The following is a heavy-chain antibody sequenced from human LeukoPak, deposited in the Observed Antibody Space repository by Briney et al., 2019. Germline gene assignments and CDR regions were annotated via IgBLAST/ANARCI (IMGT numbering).Heavy chain of an antibody. CDR1: GFTFSSYA. V-gene: IGHV3-64*02. CDR2: ISSNGGST. CDR3: ARASGYCSGGSCPLYYYGMDV. Sequence: GALRLSCAASGFTFSSYAMHWVRQAPGKGLKYVSAISSNGGSTYYADSVKGGFTISRDNSKNTLYLQMGSLRAEDMAVYYCARASGYCSGGSCPLYYYGMDVWGKGTTVTVSS. J-gene: IGHJ6*04. D-gene: IGHD2-15*01.